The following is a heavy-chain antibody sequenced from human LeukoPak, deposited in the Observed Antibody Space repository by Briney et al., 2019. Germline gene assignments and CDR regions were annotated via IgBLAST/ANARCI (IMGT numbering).Heavy chain of an antibody. D-gene: IGHD3-9*01. CDR2: IRTTAEGAKYA. Sequence: AGGSLRLSCATSGFSFTDYPMNWVRQAPGKGLEWISNIRTTAEGAKYAYYADSVKGRVTISRDDGKNTLYLHMNSQRDDDTAVYYCGTDQRYAFDYWGQGILVTVSS. CDR3: GTDQRYAFDY. CDR1: GFSFTDYP. J-gene: IGHJ4*02. V-gene: IGHV3-48*02.